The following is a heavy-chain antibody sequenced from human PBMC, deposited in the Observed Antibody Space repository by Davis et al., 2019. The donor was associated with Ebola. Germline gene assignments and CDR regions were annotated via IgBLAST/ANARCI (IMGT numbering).Heavy chain of an antibody. CDR1: GFSVRNSY. V-gene: IGHV3-53*01. J-gene: IGHJ3*02. CDR3: AREAPYSSAWFSNALDI. CDR2: IYANGNT. D-gene: IGHD3-22*01. Sequence: PGGSLTLSCEVSGFSVRNSYMTWVRQAPGKGLQYVSVIYANGNTYYADSVKGRFTIPRDDSKNILFLQMDRLSADDTAVYYCAREAPYSSAWFSNALDIWGRGTLVTVSS.